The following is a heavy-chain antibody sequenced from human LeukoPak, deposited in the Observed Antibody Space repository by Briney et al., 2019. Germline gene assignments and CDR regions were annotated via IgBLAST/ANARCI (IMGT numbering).Heavy chain of an antibody. J-gene: IGHJ4*02. CDR3: AGEAPSGSYVDY. Sequence: GASVKVSCKASGYTFTSYYMHWVRQAPGQGLEWMGIINPSGGSTSYAQKFQGRVTMTRDMSTSTVYMELSSLRSEDTAVYYCAGEAPSGSYVDYWGQGTLVTVCS. D-gene: IGHD1-26*01. CDR1: GYTFTSYY. V-gene: IGHV1-46*01. CDR2: INPSGGST.